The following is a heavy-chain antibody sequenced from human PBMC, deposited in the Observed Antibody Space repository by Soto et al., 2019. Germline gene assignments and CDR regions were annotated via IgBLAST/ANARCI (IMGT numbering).Heavy chain of an antibody. V-gene: IGHV3-7*02. J-gene: IGHJ4*02. Sequence: GGSLRLSCAGSGFTFSNYWMSWVRQAPGKGLEWVANIKEDGSEKHCVDSVKGRFTISRDNSKNTLYLQMNSLRAEDTAVYYCARATYYDILNLDYWGQGTLVTVSS. CDR3: ARATYYDILNLDY. CDR2: IKEDGSEK. CDR1: GFTFSNYW. D-gene: IGHD3-9*01.